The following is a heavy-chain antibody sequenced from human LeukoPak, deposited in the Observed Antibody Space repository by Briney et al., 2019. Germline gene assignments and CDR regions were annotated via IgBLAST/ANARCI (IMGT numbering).Heavy chain of an antibody. CDR2: IKHDGSEE. J-gene: IGHJ5*02. D-gene: IGHD6-19*01. Sequence: GSLRLSCAASGFTFSIYWMNWVRQTPGKGLEWVANIKHDGSEEYYVDSVKGRFTISRDNVKNSLYLQMNSLRSEDTAVYYCARDPSSGWYLKGWFDPWGQGTLVTVSS. V-gene: IGHV3-7*01. CDR3: ARDPSSGWYLKGWFDP. CDR1: GFTFSIYW.